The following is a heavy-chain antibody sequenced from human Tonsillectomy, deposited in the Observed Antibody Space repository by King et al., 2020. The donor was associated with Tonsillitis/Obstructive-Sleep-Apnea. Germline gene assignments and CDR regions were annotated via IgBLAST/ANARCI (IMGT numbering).Heavy chain of an antibody. CDR2: IKSKTDGGTT. J-gene: IGHJ5*02. Sequence: EQLVESGGGLVKSGGSLRLSCAASGFTFSNAWMSWVRQAPGKGLEWVGRIKSKTDGGTTDYITPVKGRFTISRDDSKNTLFLQMNSLKTEDTAVYYCTTLSGWSFDHWGQGTLVTVSS. D-gene: IGHD6-19*01. V-gene: IGHV3-15*01. CDR1: GFTFSNAW. CDR3: TTLSGWSFDH.